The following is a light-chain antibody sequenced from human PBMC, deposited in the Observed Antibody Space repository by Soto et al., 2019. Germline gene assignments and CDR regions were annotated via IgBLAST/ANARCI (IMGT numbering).Light chain of an antibody. J-gene: IGKJ3*01. CDR2: AAS. V-gene: IGKV1-9*01. CDR1: QGISSY. Sequence: IQLTQSPSSLYASVGDRVNITCRASQGISSYLAWYQQKPGKAPKLLIYAASTLQSGVPSRFSGSGSGTDFTLTISSLQPEDFATYYCQQLNSYLPFTFGPGNKVDIK. CDR3: QQLNSYLPFT.